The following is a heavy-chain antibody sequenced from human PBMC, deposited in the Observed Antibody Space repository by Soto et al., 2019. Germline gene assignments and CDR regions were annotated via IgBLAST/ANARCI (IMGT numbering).Heavy chain of an antibody. CDR3: ARDPQLEPRGIDY. D-gene: IGHD1-1*01. CDR1: GFTFSSYA. CDR2: ISYDGSNK. J-gene: IGHJ4*02. V-gene: IGHV3-30-3*01. Sequence: QVQLVESGGGVVQPGRSLRLSCAASGFTFSSYAMHWVRQAPGKGLEWVAVISYDGSNKYYADSVKGRFTISRDNSKKPLYLQMNSLRAEDTAVYYCARDPQLEPRGIDYWGQGTLVTVSS.